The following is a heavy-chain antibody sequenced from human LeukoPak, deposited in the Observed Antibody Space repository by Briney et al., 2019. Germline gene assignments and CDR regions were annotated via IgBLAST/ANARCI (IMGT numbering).Heavy chain of an antibody. J-gene: IGHJ4*02. V-gene: IGHV3-74*01. CDR1: GFTFSGDW. D-gene: IGHD3-22*01. Sequence: GGSLRLSCAASGFTFSGDWMHWVRQAPGKGLVWVSRIFGAGSSTNYADSVKGRFTISRDNAKNTLYLQMNSLRAEDTAVYYCARARHYYDSSGYSSEYYFDYWGQGTLVTVSS. CDR3: ARARHYYDSSGYSSEYYFDY. CDR2: IFGAGSST.